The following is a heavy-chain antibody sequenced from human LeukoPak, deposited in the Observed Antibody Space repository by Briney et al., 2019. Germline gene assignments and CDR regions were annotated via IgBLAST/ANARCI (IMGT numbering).Heavy chain of an antibody. V-gene: IGHV4-34*01. CDR2: INHSGST. D-gene: IGHD2-8*02. J-gene: IGHJ4*02. CDR1: GGSFSGYY. Sequence: PSETLSLTCAVYGGSFSGYYWSWIRQPPGKGLEWIGEINHSGSTDYNPSLERRVTITVNTSKSHFSVKLSSVTGADTAVYYCARGRSSWSYFDYWGEGTLVSVSS. CDR3: ARGRSSWSYFDY.